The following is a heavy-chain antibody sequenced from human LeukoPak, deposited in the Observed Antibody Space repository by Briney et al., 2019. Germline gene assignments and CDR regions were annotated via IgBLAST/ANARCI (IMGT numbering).Heavy chain of an antibody. J-gene: IGHJ4*02. Sequence: GGSLRLSCAASGFTFTNYAMTWVRQAPGKGLEWVSGISEGVGNTYYADSVKGRFTISRDHSKNTLYLQMNSLRAEDTALYYCAKREKGTTGRFFDYWGQGTLVTASS. V-gene: IGHV3-23*01. CDR2: ISEGVGNT. CDR1: GFTFTNYA. D-gene: IGHD4-17*01. CDR3: AKREKGTTGRFFDY.